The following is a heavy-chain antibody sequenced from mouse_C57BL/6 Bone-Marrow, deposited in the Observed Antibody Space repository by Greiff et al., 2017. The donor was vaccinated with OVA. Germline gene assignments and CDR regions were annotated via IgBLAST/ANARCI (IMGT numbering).Heavy chain of an antibody. CDR3: ARWFLAY. CDR2: IYPGSGNT. CDR1: GYTFTDYY. J-gene: IGHJ3*01. Sequence: QVQLQQSGAELVRPGASVKLSCKASGYTFTDYYINWVKQRPGQGLEWIARIYPGSGNTYYNEKFKGKATLTAEKSSSTSSMQLSSLTSEDSAVSFCARWFLAYWGQGTLVTVSS. V-gene: IGHV1-76*01. D-gene: IGHD2-2*01.